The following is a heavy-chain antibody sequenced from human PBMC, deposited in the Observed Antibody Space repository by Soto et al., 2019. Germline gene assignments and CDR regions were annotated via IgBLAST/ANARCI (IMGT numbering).Heavy chain of an antibody. D-gene: IGHD3-3*01. CDR1: GGSISSYY. CDR3: ARAFGQYDFWSGYFLDY. Sequence: SETLSLTCTVSGGSISSYYWSWIRQPPGKGLEWIGYIYYSGSTNYNPSLKSRVTISVDTSKNQFSLKLSSVTAADTAVYYCARAFGQYDFWSGYFLDYWGQGILVTVSS. J-gene: IGHJ4*02. V-gene: IGHV4-59*01. CDR2: IYYSGST.